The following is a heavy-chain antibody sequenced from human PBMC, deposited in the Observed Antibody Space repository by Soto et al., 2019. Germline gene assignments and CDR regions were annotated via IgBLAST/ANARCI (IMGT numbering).Heavy chain of an antibody. D-gene: IGHD6-13*01. CDR2: ISAYNGNT. CDR3: ARDDLEPGHPYSSSWYVDYYYGMDV. CDR1: GYTFTSYG. V-gene: IGHV1-18*01. J-gene: IGHJ6*02. Sequence: ASVKVSCKASGYTFTSYGISWVRQAPGQGLEWMGWISAYNGNTNYAQKLQGRVTMTTDTSTSTAYMELRSLRSDDTPVYYCARDDLEPGHPYSSSWYVDYYYGMDVWGQGTTVTVSS.